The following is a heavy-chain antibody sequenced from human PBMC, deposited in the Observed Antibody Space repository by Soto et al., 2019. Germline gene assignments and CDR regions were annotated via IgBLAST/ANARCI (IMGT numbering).Heavy chain of an antibody. CDR3: ARDGVVPAAIAH. CDR2: ISSTSTYI. V-gene: IGHV3-21*01. J-gene: IGHJ5*02. D-gene: IGHD2-2*01. Sequence: PGGSLRLSCAASGFTFNNYGMNWVRQAPGKGLEWVSFISSTSTYIYYADSLKGRFTISRDNAKNSLFLQMNSLRAEDTAVYYCARDGVVPAAIAHWGQGTLVTVSS. CDR1: GFTFNNYG.